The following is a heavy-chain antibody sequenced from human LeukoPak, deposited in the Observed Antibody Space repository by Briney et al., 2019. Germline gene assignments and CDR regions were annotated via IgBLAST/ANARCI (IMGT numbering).Heavy chain of an antibody. J-gene: IGHJ4*02. V-gene: IGHV4-39*07. CDR2: TYYRGTT. CDR3: ARDWNRYAY. CDR1: GASISSTSYY. D-gene: IGHD1-1*01. Sequence: SDTLSLTCTVSGASISSTSYYWGWIRQPPGKGLEWIGSTYYRGTTYYNPSLKSRVTISVNTSKNQFSLQLSSVTAADTAVYYCARDWNRYAYWGQGTLVTVSS.